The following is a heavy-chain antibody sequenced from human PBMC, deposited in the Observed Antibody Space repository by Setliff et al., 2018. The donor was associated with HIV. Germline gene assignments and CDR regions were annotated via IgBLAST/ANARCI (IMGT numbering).Heavy chain of an antibody. CDR3: ARVDYHSSGYSSEYYYMDV. D-gene: IGHD3-22*01. V-gene: IGHV4-59*11. CDR1: GDSISSQF. CDR2: FYYSGST. Sequence: SETLSLTCTVSGDSISSQFWSWIRQSPGKRLEWIGNFYYSGSTNYNPSLRSRATISVDTTKNQFSLKLSSVTAADTAVYYCARVDYHSSGYSSEYYYMDVWGKGTTVTVSS. J-gene: IGHJ6*03.